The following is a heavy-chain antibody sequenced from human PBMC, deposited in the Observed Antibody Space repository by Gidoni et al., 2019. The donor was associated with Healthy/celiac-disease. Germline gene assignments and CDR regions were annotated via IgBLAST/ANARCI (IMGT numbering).Heavy chain of an antibody. CDR1: VFTLYDYA. D-gene: IGHD5-12*01. V-gene: IGHV3-9*01. CDR2: ISWNSGSI. CDR3: AKDMTRSGYYFDY. Sequence: EVQLVESGGGSVQHGRSLRLTIAASVFTLYDYAMHWGGQAPGKGLECVSGISWNSGSIGYADSVKGRFTISRDNAKNSLYLQMNSLRAEDTALYYCAKDMTRSGYYFDYWGQGTLVTVSS. J-gene: IGHJ4*02.